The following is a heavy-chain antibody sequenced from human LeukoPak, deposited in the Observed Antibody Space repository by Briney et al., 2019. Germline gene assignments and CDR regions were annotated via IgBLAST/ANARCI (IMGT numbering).Heavy chain of an antibody. V-gene: IGHV1-18*01. CDR3: ATGRACGGDCYKYYFDY. CDR2: ISAYNGNT. CDR1: GYTFTSYG. D-gene: IGHD2-21*02. J-gene: IGHJ4*02. Sequence: ASVKVSCKASGYTFTSYGISWVRQAPGQGREWMGWISAYNGNTNYAQKLQGRVTMTEDTSTDTAYMELSSLRSEDTAVYYCATGRACGGDCYKYYFDYWGQGTLVTVSS.